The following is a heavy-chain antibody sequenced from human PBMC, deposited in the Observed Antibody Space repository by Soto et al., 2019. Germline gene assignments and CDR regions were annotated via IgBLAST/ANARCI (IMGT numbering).Heavy chain of an antibody. D-gene: IGHD1-7*01. Sequence: PGGSLRLSCAASGFTFSSYGMHWVRQAPGKGLEWVAVIWYDGSNKYYADSVKGRFTISRDNSKNTLYLQMNSLRAEDTAVYYCARDGPPIITGTHEYYYYSYMDVWGKGTRVTAP. J-gene: IGHJ6*03. CDR2: IWYDGSNK. CDR1: GFTFSSYG. V-gene: IGHV3-33*01. CDR3: ARDGPPIITGTHEYYYYSYMDV.